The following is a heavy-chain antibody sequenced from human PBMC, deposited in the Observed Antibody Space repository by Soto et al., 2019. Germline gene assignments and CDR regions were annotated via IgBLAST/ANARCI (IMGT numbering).Heavy chain of an antibody. V-gene: IGHV4-30-4*01. CDR1: GGSISSGDYY. J-gene: IGHJ5*02. Sequence: QVQLQESGPGLVKPSQTLSLTCTVSGGSISSGDYYWSWIRQPPGKGLEWIGYIYHSGSTYYNPSLKGQVTISVDTSKNTFSLKLSSVTATDTAVYYCARERADGARLDPWGQGTLVTVSS. CDR2: IYHSGST. CDR3: ARERADGARLDP.